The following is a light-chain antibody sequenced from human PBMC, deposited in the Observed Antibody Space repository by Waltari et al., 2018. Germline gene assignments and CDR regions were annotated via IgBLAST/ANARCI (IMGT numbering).Light chain of an antibody. CDR1: QSISSY. J-gene: IGKJ2*01. Sequence: DIQMTQSPSSLSASVGDRVTITCRASQSISSYLTWYQQKQGKAPNILIYAASSLQSGDPSRFSVSGSVTDFTLTISSLQPEDFATYYCQQSYSTPMYTFGQCTNLEIK. V-gene: IGKV1-39*01. CDR3: QQSYSTPMYT. CDR2: AAS.